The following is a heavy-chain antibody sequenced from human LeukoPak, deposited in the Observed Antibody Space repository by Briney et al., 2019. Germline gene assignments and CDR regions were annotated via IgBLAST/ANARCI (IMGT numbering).Heavy chain of an antibody. CDR2: IYPRDGST. J-gene: IGHJ4*02. CDR1: GYTFTSNY. D-gene: IGHD3-16*02. Sequence: GASVKVSCKASGYTFTSNYIHWVRQAPGQGLEWMGMIYPRDGSTSYAQKFQGRVTMTRDTSTSTVYMELSSLRSEDTAVYYCARVSSLIDYWGQGTLVTVSS. V-gene: IGHV1-46*01. CDR3: ARVSSLIDY.